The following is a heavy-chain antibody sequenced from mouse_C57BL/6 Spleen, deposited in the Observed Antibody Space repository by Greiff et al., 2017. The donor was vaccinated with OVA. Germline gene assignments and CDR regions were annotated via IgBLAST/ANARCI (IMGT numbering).Heavy chain of an antibody. D-gene: IGHD1-1*01. J-gene: IGHJ4*01. CDR1: GYSITSGYD. Sequence: DVKLVESGPGMVKPSQSLSLTCTVTGYSITSGYDWHWIRHFPGNKLEWMGYISYSGSTNYNPSLKSRISITHDTSKNHFFLKLNSVTTEDTATYYCARADYGSRYYAMDYWGQGTSVTVSS. CDR3: ARADYGSRYYAMDY. CDR2: ISYSGST. V-gene: IGHV3-1*01.